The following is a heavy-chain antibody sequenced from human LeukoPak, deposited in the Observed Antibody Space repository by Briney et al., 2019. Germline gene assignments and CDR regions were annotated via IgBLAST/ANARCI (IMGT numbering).Heavy chain of an antibody. V-gene: IGHV3-23*01. CDR2: ISGSGGST. J-gene: IGHJ6*03. D-gene: IGHD2-2*01. CDR3: AKDTVPAAMYYYYYYMDV. Sequence: PGGSLRLSCAASGFTFSSYAMSWVRQAPGKGLEWVSAISGSGGSTYYADSVKGRFTISRDNSKNTLYLQMNSLTAEDTAVYYCAKDTVPAAMYYYYYYMDVWGKGTTVTVSS. CDR1: GFTFSSYA.